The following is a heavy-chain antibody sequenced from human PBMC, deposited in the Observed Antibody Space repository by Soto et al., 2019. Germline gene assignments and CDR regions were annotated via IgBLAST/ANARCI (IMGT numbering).Heavy chain of an antibody. J-gene: IGHJ6*02. CDR1: GGSISSGGYY. V-gene: IGHV4-31*03. D-gene: IGHD3-16*02. CDR3: ASRLSALYYYYGMDV. CDR2: SYYSGST. Sequence: QVQLQESGPGLVKPSQTLSLTCTVSGGSISSGGYYWSWIRQHPGKGLEWIGYSYYSGSTYYNPSLKSRVTISVDTSKNQFSLKLSSVTAADTPVYYCASRLSALYYYYGMDVWGQGTTVTVSS.